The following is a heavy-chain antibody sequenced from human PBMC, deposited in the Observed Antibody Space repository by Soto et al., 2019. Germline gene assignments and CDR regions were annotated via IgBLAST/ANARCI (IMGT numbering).Heavy chain of an antibody. J-gene: IGHJ6*02. V-gene: IGHV4-4*07. CDR1: GGSISSYY. CDR2: IYTSGST. CDR3: ARDHYYDSSGYYDYYYYYGMDV. Sequence: PSETLSLTCTVSGGSISSYYWSWIRQPAGKGLEWIGRIYTSGSTNYNPSLKSRVTMSVDTSKNQFSLKLSSVTAADTAVYYCARDHYYDSSGYYDYYYYYGMDVWGQGTTVTVSS. D-gene: IGHD3-22*01.